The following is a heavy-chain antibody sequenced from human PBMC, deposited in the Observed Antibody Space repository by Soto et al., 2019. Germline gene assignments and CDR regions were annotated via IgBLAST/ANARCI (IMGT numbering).Heavy chain of an antibody. V-gene: IGHV1-8*01. D-gene: IGHD3-10*01. Sequence: GASVKVSCKASGHTFTSYDINWVRQATGQGLEWMGWMNPNSGNTGYAQKFQGRVTMTRNTSISTAYMELSSLRSEDTAVYYCASTGRLGGYYYYGMDVWGQGTTVTVSS. CDR2: MNPNSGNT. CDR1: GHTFTSYD. J-gene: IGHJ6*02. CDR3: ASTGRLGGYYYYGMDV.